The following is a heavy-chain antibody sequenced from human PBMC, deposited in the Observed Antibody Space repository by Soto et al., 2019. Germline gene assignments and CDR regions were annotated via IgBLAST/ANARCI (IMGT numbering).Heavy chain of an antibody. J-gene: IGHJ6*03. CDR1: GGSISSSSYY. D-gene: IGHD6-6*01. Sequence: SETLSLTCTVSGGSISSSSYYWGWIRQPPGKGLEWIGSIYYSGSTYYNPSLKSRVTISVDTSKNQFSLKLSSVTAADTAVYYCARPLARLGYYMDVWGKGTTVTVSS. CDR3: ARPLARLGYYMDV. CDR2: IYYSGST. V-gene: IGHV4-39*01.